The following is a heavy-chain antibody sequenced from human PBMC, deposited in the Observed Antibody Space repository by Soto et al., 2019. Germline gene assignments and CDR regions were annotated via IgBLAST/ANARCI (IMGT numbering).Heavy chain of an antibody. Sequence: PSETLSLTCAVSGGSVRSGSYYWSWIRQPPGKGLEWIGYIYYSGSTNYNPSLKSRVTISVDTSKNQFSLKLSSVTAADTAVYYCARGPYYDFWSGYYWEYYGMDVWGQGTTVTVS. J-gene: IGHJ6*02. V-gene: IGHV4-61*01. CDR2: IYYSGST. D-gene: IGHD3-3*01. CDR3: ARGPYYDFWSGYYWEYYGMDV. CDR1: GGSVRSGSYY.